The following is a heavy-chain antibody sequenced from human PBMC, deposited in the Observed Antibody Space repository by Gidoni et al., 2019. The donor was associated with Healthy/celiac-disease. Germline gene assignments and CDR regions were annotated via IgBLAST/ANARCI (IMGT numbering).Heavy chain of an antibody. D-gene: IGHD2-2*01. Sequence: QVQLQQWGAGLLKPSETLSLTCAVYGGSFSGYYWSWIRQPPGKGLEWIGKINHSGSTNYNPSLKSRVTISVDTSKNQFSLKLSSVTAADTAVYYCARGRRSMPHYYYYMDVWGKGTTVTVSS. CDR1: GGSFSGYY. CDR3: ARGRRSMPHYYYYMDV. CDR2: INHSGST. J-gene: IGHJ6*03. V-gene: IGHV4-34*01.